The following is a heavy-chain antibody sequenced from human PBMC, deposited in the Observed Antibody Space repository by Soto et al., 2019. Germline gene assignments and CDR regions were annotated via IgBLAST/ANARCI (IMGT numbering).Heavy chain of an antibody. V-gene: IGHV1-2*04. J-gene: IGHJ5*02. D-gene: IGHD6-13*01. CDR3: ARGGSSWPNWFDP. Sequence: FKASGYTFTGYYMHWVRQAPGQGLEWMGWINPNSGGTNYAQKFQGWVTMTRDTSISTAYMELSRLRSDDTAVYYCARGGSSWPNWFDPWGQGTLVTVSS. CDR2: INPNSGGT. CDR1: GYTFTGYY.